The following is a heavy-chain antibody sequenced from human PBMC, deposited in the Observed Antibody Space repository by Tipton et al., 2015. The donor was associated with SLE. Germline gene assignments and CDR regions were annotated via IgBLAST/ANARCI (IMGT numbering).Heavy chain of an antibody. CDR3: ARHWRFGELFP. Sequence: SLRLSCAASGFAFNVYWMSWVRQAPGKGLEWVANINQDGSEQNYVDSVRGRFTISRDNAKSSVSLQMNNLRVEDTAMYYCARHWRFGELFPWGQGTLVTVSS. CDR2: INQDGSEQ. D-gene: IGHD3-10*01. J-gene: IGHJ5*02. CDR1: GFAFNVYW. V-gene: IGHV3-7*01.